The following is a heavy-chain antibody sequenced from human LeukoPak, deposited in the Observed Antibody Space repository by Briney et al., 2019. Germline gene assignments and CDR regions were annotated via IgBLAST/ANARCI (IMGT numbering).Heavy chain of an antibody. Sequence: AGKVSCKSSGGTFSSYAISWVRQAPGQGLELKGMIIPIFGTANYAQKVHGRGTITTDKSTSTSYMELSSLRSEDTAVYYCATRENGDYDAFDIXGKGTMVXVS. CDR1: GGTFSSYA. J-gene: IGHJ3*02. V-gene: IGHV1-69*05. CDR3: ATRENGDYDAFDI. D-gene: IGHD4-17*01. CDR2: IIPIFGTA.